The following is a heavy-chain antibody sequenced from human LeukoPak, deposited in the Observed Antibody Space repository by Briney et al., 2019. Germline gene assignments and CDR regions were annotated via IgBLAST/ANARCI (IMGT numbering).Heavy chain of an antibody. CDR1: GFTFISYA. D-gene: IGHD3-10*01. Sequence: GGSLRLSCAASGFTFISYAMTWVRQAPGKGLEWVSAITGSGGSTYYADSVKGRFTISRDNSKNTLYLQMISRRAEDTAVYYCTKDGYGSGSYYPYALDIWGQGTMVTVSS. CDR3: TKDGYGSGSYYPYALDI. V-gene: IGHV3-23*01. J-gene: IGHJ3*02. CDR2: ITGSGGST.